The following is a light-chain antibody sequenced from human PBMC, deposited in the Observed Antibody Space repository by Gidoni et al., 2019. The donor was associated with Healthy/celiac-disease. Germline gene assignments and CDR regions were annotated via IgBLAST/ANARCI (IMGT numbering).Light chain of an antibody. J-gene: IGLJ2*01. CDR2: GNS. CDR1: SSNIGAGYD. Sequence: QSVLTQPPSVSRAPGQRVTIPCTGSSSNIGAGYDVHWSHQLPGTAPKLLIYGNSNRPSGVPDRFSGSKSGTSASLAITGLQAEDEADYYCQSYDSSLSGGVFGGGTKLTVL. V-gene: IGLV1-40*01. CDR3: QSYDSSLSGGV.